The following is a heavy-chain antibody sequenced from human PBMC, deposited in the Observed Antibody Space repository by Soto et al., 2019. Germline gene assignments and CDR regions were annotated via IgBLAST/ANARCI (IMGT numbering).Heavy chain of an antibody. CDR1: GGSISSGGYY. D-gene: IGHD2-21*01. Sequence: QVQLQESGPGLVKPSQTLSLTCTVSGGSISSGGYYWSWIRQHPGKGLEWIAYIYYSGSTYYNPSLKSRVTMSVDTSKNQFSLKLSSVTAADTAVYYCATVCGGDCHDAFDIWGQGTIVTVSS. CDR2: IYYSGST. V-gene: IGHV4-31*03. CDR3: ATVCGGDCHDAFDI. J-gene: IGHJ3*02.